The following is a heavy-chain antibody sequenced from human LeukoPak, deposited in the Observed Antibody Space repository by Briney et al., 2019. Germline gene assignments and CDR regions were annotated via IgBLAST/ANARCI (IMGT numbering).Heavy chain of an antibody. Sequence: KPSETLSLTCAVYGGSFSGYYCSWIRQPPGKGLEWIGEIHHRGSTNYNPSLKSRVTISADTSKNQFSLKLSSVTAADTAVYYCARHGTYGSGAYMDVWGTGVTVTISS. CDR1: GGSFSGYY. J-gene: IGHJ6*03. V-gene: IGHV4-34*01. CDR2: IHHRGST. CDR3: ARHGTYGSGAYMDV. D-gene: IGHD3-10*01.